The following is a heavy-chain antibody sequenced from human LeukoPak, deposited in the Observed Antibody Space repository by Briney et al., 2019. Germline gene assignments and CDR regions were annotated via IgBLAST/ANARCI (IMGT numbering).Heavy chain of an antibody. CDR1: GYSISSGYY. J-gene: IGHJ4*02. CDR3: VRYSSSFVTFEY. Sequence: SETLSLTCTVSGYSISSGYYWGWIRQPPGKGLEWIGNIYHSGTTYYNPSLKSRVTISVDTSKNQFPVNLRSVTAADTAVYYCVRYSSSFVTFEYWGQGTLVTVSS. D-gene: IGHD6-6*01. V-gene: IGHV4-38-2*02. CDR2: IYHSGTT.